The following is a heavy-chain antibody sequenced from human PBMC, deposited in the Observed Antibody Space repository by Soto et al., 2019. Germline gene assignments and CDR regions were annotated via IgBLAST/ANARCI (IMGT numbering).Heavy chain of an antibody. V-gene: IGHV1-69*13. D-gene: IGHD6-13*01. CDR3: ARDTSVAAAGTGFDY. CDR2: IIPIFGTA. Sequence: SVKVSCKASGGTFSSYAISWVGQAPGQGLEWMGGIIPIFGTANYAQKFQGRVTITADESTSTAYMELSSLRSEDTAVYYCARDTSVAAAGTGFDYWGQGTLVTVSS. J-gene: IGHJ4*02. CDR1: GGTFSSYA.